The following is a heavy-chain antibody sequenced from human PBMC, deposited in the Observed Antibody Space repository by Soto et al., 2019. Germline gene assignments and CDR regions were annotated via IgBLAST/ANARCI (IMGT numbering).Heavy chain of an antibody. J-gene: IGHJ6*02. CDR2: IYWNDDK. CDR3: AATDRVSDYYDGMDV. Sequence: SGPTLVNPTQTLTLTCTFSGFSLSISGVGVGWIRQPPGKALEWLALIYWNDDKRYSPSLKSRLTITKDTSKNQVVLTMTNMDPVDTATYYCAATDRVSDYYDGMDVWGQGTTVTVSS. D-gene: IGHD3-10*01. V-gene: IGHV2-5*01. CDR1: GFSLSISGVG.